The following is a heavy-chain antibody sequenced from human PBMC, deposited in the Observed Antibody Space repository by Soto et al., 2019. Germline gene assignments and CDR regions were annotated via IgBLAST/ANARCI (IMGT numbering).Heavy chain of an antibody. D-gene: IGHD6-13*01. V-gene: IGHV4-4*02. CDR3: SRSPSSSGYGGGAFDI. J-gene: IGHJ3*02. Sequence: QVQLQESGPGLVKPSGTLSLTCTVSGGSTSSSNWWSWVRQPPGKGLEWIGEIYHSGSTNYNPSLQSRVTITVDKAENQFSLKMRSVTAADTAVYYCSRSPSSSGYGGGAFDIWGQGTMVTVSS. CDR2: IYHSGST. CDR1: GGSTSSSNW.